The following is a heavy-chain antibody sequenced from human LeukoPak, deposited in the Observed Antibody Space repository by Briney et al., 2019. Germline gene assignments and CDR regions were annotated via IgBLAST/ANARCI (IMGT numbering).Heavy chain of an antibody. CDR3: ARTGAAGTLRYYFDY. Sequence: SVKVSCKASGGTFGSYAISWVRQAPGQGLEWMGGIIPIFGTANYAQKFQGRVTITADESTSTAYMELSSLRSEDTAVYYCARTGAAGTLRYYFDYWGQGTLVTVSS. CDR2: IIPIFGTA. CDR1: GGTFGSYA. D-gene: IGHD6-13*01. J-gene: IGHJ4*02. V-gene: IGHV1-69*13.